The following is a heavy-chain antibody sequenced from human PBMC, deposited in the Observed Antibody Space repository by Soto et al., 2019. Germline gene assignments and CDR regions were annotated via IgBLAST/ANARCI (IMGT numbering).Heavy chain of an antibody. D-gene: IGHD1-26*01. J-gene: IGHJ4*02. CDR3: ARDLCSPSGSYRPDYYFDY. V-gene: IGHV3-33*01. CDR1: GFSFSSYG. Sequence: GGSLGLSCAASGFSFSSYGMHWVRQAPGKGLEWVAVIWYDGSNKYYADSVKGRFTISRDNSKNTLYLQMNSLRAEDTAVYYCARDLCSPSGSYRPDYYFDYWGQGTLVTVSS. CDR2: IWYDGSNK.